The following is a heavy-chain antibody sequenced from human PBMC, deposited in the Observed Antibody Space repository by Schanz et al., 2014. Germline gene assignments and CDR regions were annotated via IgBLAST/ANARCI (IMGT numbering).Heavy chain of an antibody. CDR3: ARDGGRDGYNLAFDV. D-gene: IGHD5-12*01. CDR1: GFTFSGSV. V-gene: IGHV3-73*01. J-gene: IGHJ3*01. CDR2: IRSKADTYAT. Sequence: EVQLVEFGGGLVQPGGSLRLSCVASGFTFSGSVMHWVRQASGKGLEWVGRIRSKADTYATTYAAPLKGRITISRDDSKNTAYLQMNSLKTEDTAVYFCARDGGRDGYNLAFDVWGQGTLVTVSS.